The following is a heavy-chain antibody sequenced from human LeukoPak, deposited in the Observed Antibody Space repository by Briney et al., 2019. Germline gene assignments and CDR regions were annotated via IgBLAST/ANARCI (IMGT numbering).Heavy chain of an antibody. J-gene: IGHJ6*02. Sequence: SETLSLTCTVSGGSISSGSYYWSWIRQPAGKGLEWFGRIYTSGSTNYNPSLNSRVTISVDTSKNQFSLKLSSVTAADTAVYYCARNIAARTDYYYGMDVWGQGTTVTVSS. D-gene: IGHD6-6*01. CDR3: ARNIAARTDYYYGMDV. V-gene: IGHV4-61*02. CDR2: IYTSGST. CDR1: GGSISSGSYY.